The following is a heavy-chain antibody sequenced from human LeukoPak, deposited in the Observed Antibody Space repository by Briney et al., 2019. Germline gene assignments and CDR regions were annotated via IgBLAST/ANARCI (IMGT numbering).Heavy chain of an antibody. V-gene: IGHV4-59*08. CDR3: TRHDSAYSFDY. Sequence: SETLSLTCTVSGTSISSYYWSWIRQPPGKGLEWIGYVYYSGSTNYNPSLKGRVTISLDTSKIQFSLKLSSVTAADTAVYYCTRHDSAYSFDYWGQGALVTVSS. D-gene: IGHD2-15*01. CDR1: GTSISSYY. J-gene: IGHJ4*02. CDR2: VYYSGST.